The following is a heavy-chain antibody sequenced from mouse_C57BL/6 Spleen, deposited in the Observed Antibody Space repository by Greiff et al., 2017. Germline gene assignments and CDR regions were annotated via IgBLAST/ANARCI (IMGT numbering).Heavy chain of an antibody. J-gene: IGHJ1*03. CDR3: VTYYYGSSYWYFDV. Sequence: VMLVESGPELVKPGASVKISCKASGYAFSSSWMNWVKQRPGKGLEWIGRIYPGDGDTNYNGKFKGKATLTADKSSSTAYMQLSSLTSEDSAVYFCVTYYYGSSYWYFDVWGTGTTVTVSS. V-gene: IGHV1-82*01. CDR2: IYPGDGDT. CDR1: GYAFSSSW. D-gene: IGHD1-1*01.